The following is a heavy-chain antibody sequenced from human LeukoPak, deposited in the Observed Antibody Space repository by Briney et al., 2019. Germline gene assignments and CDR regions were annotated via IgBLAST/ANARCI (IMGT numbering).Heavy chain of an antibody. CDR3: ASGPVVTALDQ. D-gene: IGHD2-21*02. CDR1: GFAVSSNY. CDR2: LYPDGRT. Sequence: GGSLRLSCAASGFAVSSNYMNWVRQAPGKGLEWVSVLYPDGRTYYGDSVKGRFTISRDISKNTLFLQMTSLRAEDTAVYFCASGPVVTALDQWGQGTLVTVSS. V-gene: IGHV3-53*01. J-gene: IGHJ4*02.